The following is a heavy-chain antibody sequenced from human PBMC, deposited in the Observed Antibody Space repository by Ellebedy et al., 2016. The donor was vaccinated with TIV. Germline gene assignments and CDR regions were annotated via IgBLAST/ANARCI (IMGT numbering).Heavy chain of an antibody. D-gene: IGHD3-10*01. Sequence: GGSLRLXCAASGFTFSSYWMSWVRQAPGKGLEWVANIKQDGSEKYYVDSLKGRFTISRDNAKNSLFLQMNSPRAEDTAVYYCARDRGRGWFDPWGQGTLVTVSS. CDR2: IKQDGSEK. CDR3: ARDRGRGWFDP. V-gene: IGHV3-7*03. J-gene: IGHJ5*02. CDR1: GFTFSSYW.